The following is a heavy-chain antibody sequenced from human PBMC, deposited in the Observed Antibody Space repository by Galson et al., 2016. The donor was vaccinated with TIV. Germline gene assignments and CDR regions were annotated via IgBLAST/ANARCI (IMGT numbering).Heavy chain of an antibody. D-gene: IGHD2-2*01. V-gene: IGHV1-69*13. J-gene: IGHJ6*02. CDR3: ARPREGAQHQHYYSMDV. CDR2: IIPMFGTA. Sequence: SVKVSCKASGVTFSLHAISWVRQAPGQGLEWMGGIIPMFGTANYAQKFQGRATITADESTNTAYMELSSLRSEDAAVYYCARPREGAQHQHYYSMDVWGQGTTITVSS. CDR1: GVTFSLHA.